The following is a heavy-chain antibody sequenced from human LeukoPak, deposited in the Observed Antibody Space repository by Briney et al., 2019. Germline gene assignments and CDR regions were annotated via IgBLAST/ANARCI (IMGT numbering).Heavy chain of an antibody. CDR1: GFTFNTYT. Sequence: PGGSLRLSCAASGFTFNTYTMNWVRQAPGKGLEWVSSISSSSSYIYYADSVKGRFTISRDNAKNSLYLQMNSLRAEDTAVYYCARDLSGVTGYTYGRGIDYWGQGTLVTVSS. V-gene: IGHV3-21*01. CDR3: ARDLSGVTGYTYGRGIDY. J-gene: IGHJ4*02. D-gene: IGHD5-18*01. CDR2: ISSSSSYI.